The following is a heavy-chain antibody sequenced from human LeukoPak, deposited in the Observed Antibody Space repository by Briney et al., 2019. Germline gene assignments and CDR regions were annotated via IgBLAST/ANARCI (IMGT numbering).Heavy chain of an antibody. D-gene: IGHD3-22*01. CDR1: GYTFTSYD. V-gene: IGHV1-8*01. CDR2: KNPNSGNT. J-gene: IGHJ3*02. Sequence: ASVKVSCKASGYTFTSYDINWVRQATGQGLEWMGWKNPNSGNTGYAQKFQGRVTMTRNTSISTAYMELSSLRSEDTAVYYCARATYYYDSSGPGDAFDIWGQGTMVTVSS. CDR3: ARATYYYDSSGPGDAFDI.